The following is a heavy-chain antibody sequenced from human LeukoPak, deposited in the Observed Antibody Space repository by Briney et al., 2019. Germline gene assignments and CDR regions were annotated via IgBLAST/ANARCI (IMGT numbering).Heavy chain of an antibody. D-gene: IGHD3-22*01. J-gene: IGHJ4*02. Sequence: ASVKVSCKASGGTFSSYAISWVRQAPGQGLEWMGGIIPIFGTANYAQKFQGRVTITADESTSTAYMELSSLRSEDTAVYYCASGYDSSGYYLGLPFDYWGQGTLVTVSS. CDR1: GGTFSSYA. V-gene: IGHV1-69*13. CDR2: IIPIFGTA. CDR3: ASGYDSSGYYLGLPFDY.